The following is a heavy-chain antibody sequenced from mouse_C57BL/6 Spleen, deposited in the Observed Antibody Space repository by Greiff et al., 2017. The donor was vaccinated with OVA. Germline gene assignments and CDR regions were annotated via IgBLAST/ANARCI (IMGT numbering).Heavy chain of an antibody. D-gene: IGHD1-1*01. Sequence: VKLQQPGAELVKPGASVKMSCKASGYTFTSYWITWVKQRPGQGLEWIGDIYPGSGSTNYNEKFKSKATLTVDTSSSTAYMQLSSLTSEDSAVYYCARCPITTVVRYFDYWGQGTTLTVSS. CDR2: IYPGSGST. CDR1: GYTFTSYW. V-gene: IGHV1-55*01. J-gene: IGHJ2*01. CDR3: ARCPITTVVRYFDY.